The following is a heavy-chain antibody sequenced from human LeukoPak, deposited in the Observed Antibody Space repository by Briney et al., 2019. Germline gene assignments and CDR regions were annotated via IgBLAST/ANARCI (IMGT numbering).Heavy chain of an antibody. D-gene: IGHD3-10*01. V-gene: IGHV1-8*01. J-gene: IGHJ6*02. Sequence: RASVKVSCKASGGTFSNHAINWVRQATGQGLEWMGWMNPNSGNTGYAQKFQGRVTMTRNTSISTAYMELSSLRSEDTAVYYCARVLSMVRRRYYYGMDVWGQGTTVTVSS. CDR3: ARVLSMVRRRYYYGMDV. CDR1: GGTFSNHA. CDR2: MNPNSGNT.